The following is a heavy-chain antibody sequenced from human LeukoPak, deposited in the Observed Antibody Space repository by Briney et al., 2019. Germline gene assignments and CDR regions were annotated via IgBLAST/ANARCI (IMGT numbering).Heavy chain of an antibody. CDR2: INPNSGGT. J-gene: IGHJ5*02. D-gene: IGHD6-13*01. CDR3: ARDQEGSSWYEGHWFDP. Sequence: ASVKVSCTASGYTFTGYYMHWVRQAPGQGLEWMGWINPNSGGTNYAQKFQGRVTMTRDTSISTAYMELSRLRSDDTAVYYCARDQEGSSWYEGHWFDPWGQGTLVTVSS. V-gene: IGHV1-2*02. CDR1: GYTFTGYY.